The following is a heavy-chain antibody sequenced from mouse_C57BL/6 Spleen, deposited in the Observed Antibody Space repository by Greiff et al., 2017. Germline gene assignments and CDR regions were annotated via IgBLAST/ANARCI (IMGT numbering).Heavy chain of an antibody. J-gene: IGHJ4*01. CDR1: GYTFTDYY. D-gene: IGHD4-1*01. V-gene: IGHV1-77*01. CDR3: ARSRLGPSYAMDY. Sequence: VQLQQSGAELVKPGASVKISCKASGYTFTDYYINWVKQRPGQGLAWIGKIGPGGGSTYSHAKFKGKATLTADESSSIAYMQRSSLTSEDTAIYFCARSRLGPSYAMDYWGQGTSVTVSS. CDR2: IGPGGGST.